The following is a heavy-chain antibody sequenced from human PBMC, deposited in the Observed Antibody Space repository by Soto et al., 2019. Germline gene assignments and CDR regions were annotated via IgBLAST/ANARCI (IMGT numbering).Heavy chain of an antibody. CDR2: ISTGGGST. J-gene: IGHJ4*02. Sequence: SLRLSCSASLFTFSTYAMSWVRQAPGKLLECVSAISTGGGSTFYADSVKGRFTISRDNSKNTLYLQMNSLRAEDTAVYYFANSNRPKEYWGQGTLVTVSS. CDR1: LFTFSTYA. V-gene: IGHV3-23*01. CDR3: ANSNRPKEY.